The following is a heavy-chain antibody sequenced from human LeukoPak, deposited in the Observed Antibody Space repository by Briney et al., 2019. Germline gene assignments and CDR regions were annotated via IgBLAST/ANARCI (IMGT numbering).Heavy chain of an antibody. D-gene: IGHD3-22*01. CDR3: AKANTYDSPPYFNY. Sequence: PGGSLRLSCAASGFTFSSYGMHWVRQAPGKGLEWVAVISYDGSHKYYADSVKGRFTISRGNSKNTLYLQMNSLRAEDTALYYCAKANTYDSPPYFNYWGQGTLVTVSS. V-gene: IGHV3-30*18. CDR2: ISYDGSHK. J-gene: IGHJ4*02. CDR1: GFTFSSYG.